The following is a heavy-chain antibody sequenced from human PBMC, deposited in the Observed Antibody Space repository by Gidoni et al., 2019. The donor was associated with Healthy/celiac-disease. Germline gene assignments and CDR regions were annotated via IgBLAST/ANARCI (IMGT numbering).Heavy chain of an antibody. CDR3: ASASYYYYYMDV. J-gene: IGHJ6*03. D-gene: IGHD2-15*01. V-gene: IGHV1-69*01. CDR2: SIPICGTA. CDR1: GGTFSSYA. Sequence: QVQLVQSGAEVKKPGSSVKVSCKASGGTFSSYAISWVRQAPGQGREWMGGSIPICGTANDAQKFQGRGTITADESTSTAYMELSSLRSEDTAVYYCASASYYYYYMDVWGKGTTVTVSS.